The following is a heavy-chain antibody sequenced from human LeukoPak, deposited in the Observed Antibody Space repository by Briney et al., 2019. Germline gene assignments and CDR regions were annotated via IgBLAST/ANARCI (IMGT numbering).Heavy chain of an antibody. J-gene: IGHJ4*02. Sequence: GASVKVSCKASGYTFTRYGISSVRQAPGQALEWMGWISGYNGNTNYAQKLQGRVTMTTDTSTSTAYMELRSLRSDDTAVYYCARDFHSSGYYHYFNYWGQGTLVTVSS. CDR1: GYTFTRYG. CDR3: ARDFHSSGYYHYFNY. V-gene: IGHV1-18*01. CDR2: ISGYNGNT. D-gene: IGHD3-22*01.